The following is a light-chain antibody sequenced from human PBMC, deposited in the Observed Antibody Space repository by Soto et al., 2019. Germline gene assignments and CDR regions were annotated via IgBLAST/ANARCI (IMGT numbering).Light chain of an antibody. J-gene: IGKJ5*01. V-gene: IGKV3-20*01. CDR3: QQYAVSPIT. CDR2: DAS. Sequence: VLTQSPGTLSLSPGERATISCRASQSVSSNLAWYQQKPGLAPTLLISDASSRASGVPERFTGGGSGTDFTLTIRRLEPEDFALYYCQQYAVSPITFGQGTRLEIK. CDR1: QSVSSN.